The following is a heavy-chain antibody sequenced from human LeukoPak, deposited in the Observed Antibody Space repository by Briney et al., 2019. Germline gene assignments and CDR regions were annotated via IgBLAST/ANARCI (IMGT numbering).Heavy chain of an antibody. V-gene: IGHV3-21*01. CDR1: GFTFSAYT. CDR2: ISSSSTYI. J-gene: IGHJ4*02. Sequence: GGSLRLPCVASGFTFSAYTMNWVRQAPGKGLEWVSFISSSSTYIYYADSLKGRFTISRDNAKNSLYLQMNSLRAEDTAVYYCATMDLGVVIDYWGQGTLVTVSS. D-gene: IGHD3-10*01. CDR3: ATMDLGVVIDY.